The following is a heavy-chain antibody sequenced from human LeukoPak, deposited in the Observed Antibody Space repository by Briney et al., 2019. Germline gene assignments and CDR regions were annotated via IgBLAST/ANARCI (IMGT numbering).Heavy chain of an antibody. CDR1: GGSISSGDYC. J-gene: IGHJ2*01. D-gene: IGHD2-15*01. Sequence: SQTLSLTCTVSGGSISSGDYCWSWIRQPPGKGLEWIGYIYYSGSTYYNPSLKSRFTISVDTSKNQFSLKLSSVTAAETAVSYCARDPYCSGGSCYWRAYWYFDLWGRGTLVTVPS. CDR2: IYYSGST. CDR3: ARDPYCSGGSCYWRAYWYFDL. V-gene: IGHV4-30-4*01.